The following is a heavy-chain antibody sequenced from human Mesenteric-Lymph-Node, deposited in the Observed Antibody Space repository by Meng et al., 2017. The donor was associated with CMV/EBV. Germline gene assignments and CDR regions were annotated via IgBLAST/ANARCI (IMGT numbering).Heavy chain of an antibody. CDR3: ARDTSALQPYRFDY. CDR2: ISYDGGNK. J-gene: IGHJ4*02. Sequence: GGSLRLSCAASGFTLSSYLMHWVRQTPGKGLEWVALISYDGGNKIYADSVKGRFTISRDNSKSTLYLQMNSLRAEDTALYYCARDTSALQPYRFDYWGQGTLVTVSS. D-gene: IGHD1-14*01. CDR1: GFTLSSYL. V-gene: IGHV3-30-3*01.